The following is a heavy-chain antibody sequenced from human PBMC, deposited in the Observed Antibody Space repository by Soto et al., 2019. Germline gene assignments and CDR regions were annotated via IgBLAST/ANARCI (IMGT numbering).Heavy chain of an antibody. D-gene: IGHD2-2*01. J-gene: IGHJ4*02. CDR1: GITFSSYA. Sequence: EVKLLESGGGLVQPGGSLRLSCAASGITFSSYAMSWVRQAPGKGLEWVSGISGSGGTTYYADSVKGRFTISRDNSKNTLSLQMNSLRAEDTAVYYCAKEDIVVVPAAADHWGQGTLVTVSS. V-gene: IGHV3-23*01. CDR2: ISGSGGTT. CDR3: AKEDIVVVPAAADH.